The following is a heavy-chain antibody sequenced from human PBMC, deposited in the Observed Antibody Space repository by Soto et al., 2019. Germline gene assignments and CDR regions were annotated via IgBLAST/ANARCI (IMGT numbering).Heavy chain of an antibody. CDR3: TTGSGYCSSTSCYTPRYYYYYGMDV. CDR2: IKSKTDGGTT. D-gene: IGHD2-2*02. Sequence: SLRLSCAASGFTFSNAWMSWVRQAPGKGLEWVGRIKSKTDGGTTDYAAPVKGRFTISRDDSKNTLYLQMNSLKTEDTAVYYCTTGSGYCSSTSCYTPRYYYYYGMDVWGQGTTVTVSS. V-gene: IGHV3-15*01. J-gene: IGHJ6*02. CDR1: GFTFSNAW.